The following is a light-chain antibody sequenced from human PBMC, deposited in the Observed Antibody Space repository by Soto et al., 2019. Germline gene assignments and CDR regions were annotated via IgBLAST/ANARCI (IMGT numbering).Light chain of an antibody. CDR3: VSWDSSLSAYV. CDR2: DDN. CDR1: SSNIGGNS. J-gene: IGLJ1*01. V-gene: IGLV1-51*01. Sequence: QSVPTQPPAVSAAPGQKVTISCSGSSSNIGGNSVSWYQQLPGTAPNLLIYDDNKRHSGIPARFSGSTSGTSATLGITGFQTGDEADYYCVSWDSSLSAYVFGTGTKVTVL.